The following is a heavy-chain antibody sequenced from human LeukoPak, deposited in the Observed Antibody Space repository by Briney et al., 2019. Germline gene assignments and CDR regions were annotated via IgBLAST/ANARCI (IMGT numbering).Heavy chain of an antibody. J-gene: IGHJ4*02. Sequence: GGSLRLSCAASGFTFSSYVMHWVRQAPGKGLEWVAVISYDGSNKYYADSVKGRFTISRDNSKNTLYLQMNSLRAEDTAVYYCAKGSLSGEHFDYWGQGTLVTVSS. CDR1: GFTFSSYV. D-gene: IGHD1-26*01. CDR2: ISYDGSNK. V-gene: IGHV3-30*18. CDR3: AKGSLSGEHFDY.